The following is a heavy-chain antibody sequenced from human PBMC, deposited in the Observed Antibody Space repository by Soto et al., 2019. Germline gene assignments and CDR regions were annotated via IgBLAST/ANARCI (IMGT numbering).Heavy chain of an antibody. CDR1: GGSISSYY. CDR3: ARDGAAGHYYYYGMDV. CDR2: IYYSGST. V-gene: IGHV4-59*01. Sequence: SETLSLTCTVSGGSISSYYWSWIRQPPGKGLEWIGYIYYSGSTNYNPSLKSRVTISVDTSKNQFSLKLSSVTAADTAVYYCARDGAAGHYYYYGMDVWGQGTTVTVSS. J-gene: IGHJ6*02. D-gene: IGHD6-13*01.